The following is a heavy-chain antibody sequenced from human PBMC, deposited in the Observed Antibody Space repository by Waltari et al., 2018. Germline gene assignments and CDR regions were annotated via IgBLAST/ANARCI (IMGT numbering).Heavy chain of an antibody. CDR2: IYYSGST. Sequence: QVQLQESGTGLVKPSETLSLTCTVSGGSISSHYWSCIRQHPGKGLEWIGYIYYSGSTNYNPSLKSRVTISVDTSKNQFSLKLSSVTAADTAVYYCARGPLPVAGPEGWFDPWGQGTLVTVSS. D-gene: IGHD6-19*01. CDR1: GGSISSHY. CDR3: ARGPLPVAGPEGWFDP. V-gene: IGHV4-59*11. J-gene: IGHJ5*02.